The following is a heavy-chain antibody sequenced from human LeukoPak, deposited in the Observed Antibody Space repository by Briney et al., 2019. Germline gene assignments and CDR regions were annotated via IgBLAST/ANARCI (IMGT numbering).Heavy chain of an antibody. CDR1: GFTFSTFA. CDR3: AGYGGSYPYYMDV. Sequence: GGSLRLSCVASGFTFSTFAMIWVRQPPGKGLEWVSVIYTVGTTYYADSVKGRFTISRDTSTNTLYLQLNSLRAEDTATYYCAGYGGSYPYYMDVWGKGTTVTLSS. CDR2: IYTVGTT. J-gene: IGHJ6*03. V-gene: IGHV3-66*01. D-gene: IGHD1-26*01.